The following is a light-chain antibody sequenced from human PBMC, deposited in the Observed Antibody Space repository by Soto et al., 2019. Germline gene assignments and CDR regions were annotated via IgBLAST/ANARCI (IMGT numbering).Light chain of an antibody. J-gene: IGLJ2*01. Sequence: QSVLTQPPSASGTPGQRVTTSCSGSNSNIGINYVYWYQHLPGAAPELLIYNNNQRPSGVPDRFSGSKSGTSASLAISGLRSEDEADYYCAAWDDSLSGLIFGGGTKLTVL. CDR3: AAWDDSLSGLI. V-gene: IGLV1-47*02. CDR2: NNN. CDR1: NSNIGINY.